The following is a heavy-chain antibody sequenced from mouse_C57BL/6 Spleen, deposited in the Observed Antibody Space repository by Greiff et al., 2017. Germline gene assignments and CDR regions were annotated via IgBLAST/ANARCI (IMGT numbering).Heavy chain of an antibody. D-gene: IGHD1-1*01. V-gene: IGHV1-61*01. CDR3: ARGLLRYPFDN. Sequence: QVQLKQPGAELVRPGSSVKLSCKASGYTFTSYWMDWVKQRPGQGLEWIGNIYPSDSETHYNQKFKDKATLTVDKSSSTAYMQLSSLTSEDSAVYYCARGLLRYPFDNWGQGTTLTVSS. J-gene: IGHJ2*01. CDR1: GYTFTSYW. CDR2: IYPSDSET.